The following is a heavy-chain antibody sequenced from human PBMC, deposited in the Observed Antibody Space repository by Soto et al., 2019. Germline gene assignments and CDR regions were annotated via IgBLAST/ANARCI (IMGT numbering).Heavy chain of an antibody. Sequence: GGSLRLSCATSGFPFGNAWMSWVRQAPGKGLEWVGRIKSKADGGTTDFPAPVKGGFTISRDDSSRTLYLQLNSLRTEDTAVYYCTTSANYYHSSLYQGYFDIWGRGTLVTVSS. V-gene: IGHV3-15*01. CDR3: TTSANYYHSSLYQGYFDI. D-gene: IGHD3-22*01. J-gene: IGHJ2*01. CDR1: GFPFGNAW. CDR2: IKSKADGGTT.